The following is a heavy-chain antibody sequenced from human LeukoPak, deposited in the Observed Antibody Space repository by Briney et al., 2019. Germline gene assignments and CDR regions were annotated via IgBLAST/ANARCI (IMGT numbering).Heavy chain of an antibody. Sequence: SETLSLTCTVSGGSISSDYWSWIRQSPGKGLEWIGYIYYSGTTSYNPSLKSRVTISLDTSKNQFSLKLSSVTAAGTAVYYCARGANWGSPDYWGQGTLVTVSS. V-gene: IGHV4-59*01. D-gene: IGHD7-27*01. CDR3: ARGANWGSPDY. J-gene: IGHJ4*02. CDR1: GGSISSDY. CDR2: IYYSGTT.